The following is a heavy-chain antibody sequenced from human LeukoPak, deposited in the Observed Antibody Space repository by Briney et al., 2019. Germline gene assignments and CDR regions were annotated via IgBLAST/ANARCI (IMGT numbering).Heavy chain of an antibody. CDR2: ISSSGSTI. V-gene: IGHV3-11*01. D-gene: IGHD6-13*01. Sequence: GGSLRLSCAASGFTFSDYYMSWIRQAPGKGLEWVSYISSSGSTIYYADSVKGRFTISRDNAKNSLYLQMNSLRAEDTAVYYCARDRDYSSSCPDYWGQGTLVTVSS. CDR3: ARDRDYSSSCPDY. J-gene: IGHJ4*02. CDR1: GFTFSDYY.